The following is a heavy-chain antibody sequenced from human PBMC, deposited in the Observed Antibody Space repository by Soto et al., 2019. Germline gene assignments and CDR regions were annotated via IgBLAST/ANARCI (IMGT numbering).Heavy chain of an antibody. D-gene: IGHD2-15*01. J-gene: IGHJ4*02. V-gene: IGHV3-23*01. CDR2: ISGSSVST. Sequence: GSLRLSCAASRFTFSTSAMSWVRQAPGKGLEWVSTISGSSVSTYYADSVKGRFAISRDNSKNTLYLQMNGLRAEDTAVYYCAKLPYGSGVNYFDYWGQGTLVTVSS. CDR3: AKLPYGSGVNYFDY. CDR1: RFTFSTSA.